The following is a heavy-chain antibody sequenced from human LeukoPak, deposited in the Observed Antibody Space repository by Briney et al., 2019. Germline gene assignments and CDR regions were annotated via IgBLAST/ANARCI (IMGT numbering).Heavy chain of an antibody. J-gene: IGHJ6*02. CDR1: GYTFTSYG. V-gene: IGHV1-69*04. CDR3: ARELGYSSSWYGMDV. D-gene: IGHD6-13*01. CDR2: IIPILGIA. Sequence: ASVKVSCKASGYTFTSYGISWVRQAPGQGLEWMGRIIPILGIANYAQKFQGRVTITADKSTSTAYMELSSLRSEDTAVYYCARELGYSSSWYGMDVWGQGTTVTVSS.